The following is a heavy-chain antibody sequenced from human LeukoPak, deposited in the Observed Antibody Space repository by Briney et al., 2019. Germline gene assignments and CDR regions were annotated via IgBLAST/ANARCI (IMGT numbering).Heavy chain of an antibody. V-gene: IGHV3-23*01. J-gene: IGHJ4*02. D-gene: IGHD3-3*01. CDR1: GFTFSSYG. CDR2: ISGSGGST. Sequence: GGSLRLSCAASGFTFSSYGMSWVRQAPGKGLEWVSAISGSGGSTYYADSVKGRFTISRDNSKNTLYLQMNSLRAEDTAVYYCAKVYDFWSGPQDYWGQGTLVTVSS. CDR3: AKVYDFWSGPQDY.